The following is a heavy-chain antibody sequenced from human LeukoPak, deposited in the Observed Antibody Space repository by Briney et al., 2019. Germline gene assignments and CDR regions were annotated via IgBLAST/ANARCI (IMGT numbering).Heavy chain of an antibody. CDR3: AKDRRDFQFGELSMSAFDY. D-gene: IGHD3-10*01. Sequence: GGSLRLSCAASGFTFSSYWMHWVRQAPGKGLVWVSRINSDGSSTSYADSVKGRFTISRDNAKNTLYLQMNSLRAEDTAVYYCAKDRRDFQFGELSMSAFDYWGQGTLVTVSS. CDR1: GFTFSSYW. J-gene: IGHJ4*02. CDR2: INSDGSST. V-gene: IGHV3-74*01.